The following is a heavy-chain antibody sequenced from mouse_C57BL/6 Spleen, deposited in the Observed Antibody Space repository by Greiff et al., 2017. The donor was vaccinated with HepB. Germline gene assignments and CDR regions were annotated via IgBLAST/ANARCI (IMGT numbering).Heavy chain of an antibody. CDR1: GFNIKDDY. J-gene: IGHJ4*01. Sequence: VQLQQSGAELVRPGASVKLSCTASGFNIKDDYMHWVKQRPEQGLEWIGWIDPENGDTEYASKFQGKATITADTSSNTAYLQLSSLTSEDTAVYYCTTPLLRRAMDYWGQGPSVPVSS. CDR3: TTPLLRRAMDY. CDR2: IDPENGDT. D-gene: IGHD1-2*01. V-gene: IGHV14-4*01.